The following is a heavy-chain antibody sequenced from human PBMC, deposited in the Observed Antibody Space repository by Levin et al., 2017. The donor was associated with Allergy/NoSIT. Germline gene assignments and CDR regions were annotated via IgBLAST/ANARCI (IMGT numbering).Heavy chain of an antibody. CDR1: GFTFSRYW. CDR3: ARGTSTWHRYYYYGMDV. Sequence: GGSLRLSCAASGFTFSRYWMTWVRQAPGKGLEWVANIKQDGSEKYYVDSVKGRFAISRDNAKNTFYLQMNSLIAEDTAVYYCARGTSTWHRYYYYGMDVWGQGTTVTVSS. V-gene: IGHV3-7*01. D-gene: IGHD3-16*02. CDR2: IKQDGSEK. J-gene: IGHJ6*02.